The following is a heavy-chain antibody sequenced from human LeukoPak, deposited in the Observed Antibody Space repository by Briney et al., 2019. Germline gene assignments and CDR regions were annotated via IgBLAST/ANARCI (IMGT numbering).Heavy chain of an antibody. J-gene: IGHJ4*02. CDR1: GFTFSSEA. CDR3: TKVRSGSSSWALRVFDY. Sequence: PGGSLRLSCAVSGFTFSSEAMGWVRQLPEGGLEWVSTISPAGGTTYYAESMKGRFTISRDNSKSTLYLQMNSLRVEDTAVYYCTKVRSGSSSWALRVFDYWGQGALVTVSS. V-gene: IGHV3-23*01. D-gene: IGHD6-13*01. CDR2: ISPAGGTT.